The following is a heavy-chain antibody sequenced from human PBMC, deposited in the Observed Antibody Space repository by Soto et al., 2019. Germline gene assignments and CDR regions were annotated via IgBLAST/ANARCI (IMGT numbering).Heavy chain of an antibody. V-gene: IGHV4-39*01. J-gene: IGHJ4*02. CDR1: GGSISSGSYY. CDR2: IYYSGST. CDR3: ARSMTSIVVVPATDY. Sequence: SETLSLTCTVSGGSISSGSYYWGWIRQPPGKGLEWIGSIYYSGSTYYNPSLKSRVTISVDTSKNQFSLKLSSVTAADTAVYYCARSMTSIVVVPATDYWGQGTLDTVSS. D-gene: IGHD2-2*01.